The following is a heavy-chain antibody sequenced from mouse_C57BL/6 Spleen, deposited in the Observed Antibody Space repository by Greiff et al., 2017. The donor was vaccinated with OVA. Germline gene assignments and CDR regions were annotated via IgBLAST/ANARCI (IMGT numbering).Heavy chain of an antibody. D-gene: IGHD1-3*01. J-gene: IGHJ1*03. V-gene: IGHV1-69*01. Sequence: VQLQESGAELVMPGASVKLSCKASGYTFTSYWMHWVKQRPGQGLEWIGEIDPSDSYTNYNQKFKGKSTLTVDKSSSTAYMQLSSLTSEDSAVYYCARKSKRGYFDVWGTGTTVTVSS. CDR3: ARKSKRGYFDV. CDR1: GYTFTSYW. CDR2: IDPSDSYT.